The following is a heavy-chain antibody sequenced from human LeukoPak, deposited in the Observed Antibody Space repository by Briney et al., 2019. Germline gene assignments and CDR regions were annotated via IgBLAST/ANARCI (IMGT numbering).Heavy chain of an antibody. D-gene: IGHD4-23*01. CDR1: GCYISSYY. Sequence: SETLSLTCTVSGCYISSYYWSWIRQPAGEGLEWIGEINHSGSTNYNPSLKSRVTISVDTSKNRFSLKLSSVTAADTAVYYCARGAYRYGGKAGRYFDYWGQGTLVTVSS. V-gene: IGHV4-34*01. J-gene: IGHJ4*02. CDR3: ARGAYRYGGKAGRYFDY. CDR2: INHSGST.